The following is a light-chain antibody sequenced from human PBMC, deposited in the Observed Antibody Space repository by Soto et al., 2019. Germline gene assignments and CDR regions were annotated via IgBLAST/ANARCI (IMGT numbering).Light chain of an antibody. CDR2: GAS. Sequence: EIVFTPSPGPLSVSPGERATLSRRASQSVSSSYLAWYQQKPGQAPRLLIYGASSRATGIPDRFSGSGSGTDFTLTISRLEPEDFAVYYCQQYGSSRWTFGQGTKVDIK. CDR3: QQYGSSRWT. J-gene: IGKJ1*01. V-gene: IGKV3-20*01. CDR1: QSVSSSY.